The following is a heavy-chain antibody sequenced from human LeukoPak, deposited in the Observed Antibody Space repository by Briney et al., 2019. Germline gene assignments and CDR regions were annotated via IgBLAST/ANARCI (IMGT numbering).Heavy chain of an antibody. Sequence: GGSLRLSRAASGFTVSSNYMSWVRQAPGKGLEWISLIYSGGSTSYADSVKGRFTFSRDNSKNTLYLQMNSLRAEDTAVYYCARDGEYSYGYGFDYWGQGTLVTVSS. CDR1: GFTVSSNY. D-gene: IGHD5-18*01. CDR3: ARDGEYSYGYGFDY. CDR2: IYSGGST. V-gene: IGHV3-53*01. J-gene: IGHJ4*02.